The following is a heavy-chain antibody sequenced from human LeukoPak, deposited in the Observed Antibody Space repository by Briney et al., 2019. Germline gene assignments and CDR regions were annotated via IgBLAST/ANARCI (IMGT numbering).Heavy chain of an antibody. CDR3: AKRMWQQLFTFDY. Sequence: GGSLRLSCAASGFTFSSYGMHWVRQAPGKGLEWVAVISYDGSNKYYADSVKGRFTISRDNSKNTLYLQMNSLRAEDTAVYYCAKRMWQQLFTFDYWGQGTLGTVSS. J-gene: IGHJ4*02. CDR2: ISYDGSNK. V-gene: IGHV3-30*18. CDR1: GFTFSSYG. D-gene: IGHD6-13*01.